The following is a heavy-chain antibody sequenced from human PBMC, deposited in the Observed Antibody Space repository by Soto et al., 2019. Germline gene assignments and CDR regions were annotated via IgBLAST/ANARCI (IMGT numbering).Heavy chain of an antibody. CDR2: IYYSGST. J-gene: IGHJ6*02. Sequence: LSETLSLTCTVSGGSISSSSYYWGWIRQPPGKGLEWIGSIYYSGSTYYNPSLKSRVTISVDTSKNQFSLKLSSVTAADTAVYYCARGSDGSSGWYFKKYYYGMDVWGQGTXVTVSS. CDR1: GGSISSSSYY. D-gene: IGHD6-19*01. CDR3: ARGSDGSSGWYFKKYYYGMDV. V-gene: IGHV4-39*01.